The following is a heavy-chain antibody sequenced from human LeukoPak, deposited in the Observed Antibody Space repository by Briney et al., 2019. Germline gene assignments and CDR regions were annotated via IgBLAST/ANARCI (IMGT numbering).Heavy chain of an antibody. D-gene: IGHD2-21*02. CDR1: GFTVSSNY. CDR3: ARVVTAIQPFDY. V-gene: IGHV3-53*01. J-gene: IGHJ4*02. Sequence: PGGSLRLSCAASGFTVSSNYMSWVRQAPGKGLEWVSVIYSGGSTYYADSVKGRFTISRDNSKNTLYLQMNSLRAEDTAVYYCARVVTAIQPFDYWGQGTLVTVSS. CDR2: IYSGGST.